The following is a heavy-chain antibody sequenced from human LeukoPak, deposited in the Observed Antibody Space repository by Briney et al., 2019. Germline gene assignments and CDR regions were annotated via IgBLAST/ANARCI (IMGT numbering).Heavy chain of an antibody. CDR1: GYSISSGYY. D-gene: IGHD4-17*01. Sequence: PSETLSLTCAVSGYSISSGYYWSWIRQPPGKGLEWIGSIYYSGSTYYNPSLKSRVTISVDTSKNQFSLKLSSVTAADTAVYYCARDDYVRLDPWGQGTLVTVSS. CDR3: ARDDYVRLDP. V-gene: IGHV4-38-2*02. CDR2: IYYSGST. J-gene: IGHJ5*02.